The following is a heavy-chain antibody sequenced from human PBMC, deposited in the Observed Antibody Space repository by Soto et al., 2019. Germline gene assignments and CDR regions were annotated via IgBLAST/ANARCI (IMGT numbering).Heavy chain of an antibody. CDR3: ARSPDSSGYYPRWYYYGMDV. D-gene: IGHD3-22*01. CDR1: GCSISSYY. Sequence: PSETLSLTCTFSGCSISSYYWSWIRQPPGRGLEWIGFIYYAGSTKYNPSLNSRVTISVDTSKNQFSLKLSSVTAADTAVYYCARSPDSSGYYPRWYYYGMDVWGQGTRSPSP. V-gene: IGHV4-59*12. J-gene: IGHJ6*02. CDR2: IYYAGST.